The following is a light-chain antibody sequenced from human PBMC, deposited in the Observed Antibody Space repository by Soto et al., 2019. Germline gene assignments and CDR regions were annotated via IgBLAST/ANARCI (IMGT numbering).Light chain of an antibody. J-gene: IGKJ3*01. CDR3: QLYDNSPPRLT. V-gene: IGKV3-20*01. CDR1: QSVDSRF. Sequence: EIVLTQSPGTLSLSPGERATLSCKASQSVDSRFLAWYQQKRGQAPRLLIYGASSRAFGIPDRFSGSGSGTDFTLTIIRLEPEDFPVYYCQLYDNSPPRLTFGPGTKVDIK. CDR2: GAS.